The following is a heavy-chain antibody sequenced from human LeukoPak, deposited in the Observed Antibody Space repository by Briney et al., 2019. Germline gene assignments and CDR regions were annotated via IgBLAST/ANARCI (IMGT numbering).Heavy chain of an antibody. V-gene: IGHV4-59*01. CDR3: ARGRGGYKNGGFDY. CDR1: GGSISSYY. CDR2: IFYSGST. D-gene: IGHD5-24*01. J-gene: IGHJ4*02. Sequence: SETLSLTCTVAGGSISSYYWSWIRQPPGKGLEWIGYIFYSGSTNYNPSLKGRVTISVDTSKNQFSLKLSSVTAADTAVYYCARGRGGYKNGGFDYWGQGTLVAVSS.